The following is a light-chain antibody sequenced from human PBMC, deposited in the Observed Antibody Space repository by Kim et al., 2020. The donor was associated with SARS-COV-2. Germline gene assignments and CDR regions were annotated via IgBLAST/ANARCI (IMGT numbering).Light chain of an antibody. CDR1: SIGAKS. V-gene: IGLV3-9*01. CDR2: RDR. J-gene: IGLJ3*02. CDR3: HVWDSNTAV. Sequence: VALGQTARITGGGSSIGAKSVHWDQQKPGQAPVLVIYRDRNRPSGIPERFSGSNSGNTATLTISRAQAGDEADYYCHVWDSNTAVFGGGTRLSVL.